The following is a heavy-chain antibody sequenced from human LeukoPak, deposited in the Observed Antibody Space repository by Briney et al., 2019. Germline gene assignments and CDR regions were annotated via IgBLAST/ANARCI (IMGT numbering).Heavy chain of an antibody. V-gene: IGHV4-4*07. J-gene: IGHJ4*02. Sequence: SGTLSLTCTVSGGSISSYYWSWIRQPAGKGLEWIGRIYTSGSTNYNPSLKSRVTISVDKSKNQFSLKLSSVTAADTAVYYCARSPYDFWSGSYYFDYWGQGTLVTVSS. CDR3: ARSPYDFWSGSYYFDY. CDR2: IYTSGST. D-gene: IGHD3-3*01. CDR1: GGSISSYY.